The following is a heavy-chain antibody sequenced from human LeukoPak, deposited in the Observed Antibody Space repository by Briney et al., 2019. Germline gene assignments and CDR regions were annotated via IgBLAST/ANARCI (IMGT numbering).Heavy chain of an antibody. V-gene: IGHV3-33*01. Sequence: PGGSLRLSCAASGFTFRSYAMHWVRQAPGKGLEWVSVIWYDGSIKYYADSVKGRFTISRDNSKNTLYLQMNSLRAEDTAVYCCARGGIVEDAFDIWGQGTMVTVSS. D-gene: IGHD3-16*01. CDR2: IWYDGSIK. CDR3: ARGGIVEDAFDI. CDR1: GFTFRSYA. J-gene: IGHJ3*02.